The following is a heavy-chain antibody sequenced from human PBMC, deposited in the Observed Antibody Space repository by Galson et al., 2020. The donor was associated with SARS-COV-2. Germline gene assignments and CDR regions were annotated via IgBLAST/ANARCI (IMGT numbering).Heavy chain of an antibody. J-gene: IGHJ4*02. CDR3: ARDKRNEMATIRGSFDY. CDR1: GGSFSGYY. V-gene: IGHV4-34*01. CDR2: INHSGST. D-gene: IGHD5-12*01. Sequence: SETLSLTCAVYGGSFSGYYWSWIRQPPGKGLEWIGEINHSGSTNYNPSLKSRVTISVDTSKNQFSLKLSSVTAADTAVYYCARDKRNEMATIRGSFDYWGQGTLVTVSS.